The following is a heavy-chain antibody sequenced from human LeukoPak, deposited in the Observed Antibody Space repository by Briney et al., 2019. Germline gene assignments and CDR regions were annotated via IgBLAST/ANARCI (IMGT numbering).Heavy chain of an antibody. J-gene: IGHJ4*02. CDR3: ARVSKMATIGEFDY. CDR1: GYTFTSYG. V-gene: IGHV1-18*01. CDR2: NSAYNGNT. Sequence: ASVKVSCKASGYTFTSYGISWVRQAPGQGLEWMGWNSAYNGNTNYAQKLQGRVTMTTDTSTSTAYMELRSLRSDDTAVYYCARVSKMATIGEFDYWGQGTLVTVSS. D-gene: IGHD5-24*01.